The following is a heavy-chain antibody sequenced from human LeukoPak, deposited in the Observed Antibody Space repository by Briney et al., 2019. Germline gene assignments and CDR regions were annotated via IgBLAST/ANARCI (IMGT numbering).Heavy chain of an antibody. V-gene: IGHV1-69*06. CDR2: IIPIFGTA. Sequence: SVKVSCKASGGTFSNNPISWVRQAPGQGLEWMGEIIPIFGTATYAQKFQGRVTITADTSTSTVYMGLSSLRSEDTAVYYCARRYCTNGVCYHDRGAFDIWGQGTMVTVSS. D-gene: IGHD2-8*01. CDR1: GGTFSNNP. CDR3: ARRYCTNGVCYHDRGAFDI. J-gene: IGHJ3*02.